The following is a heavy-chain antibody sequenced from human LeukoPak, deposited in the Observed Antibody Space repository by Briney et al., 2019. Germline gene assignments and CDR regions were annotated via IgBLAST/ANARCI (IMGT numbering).Heavy chain of an antibody. CDR1: GGSISPYY. D-gene: IGHD3-10*02. Sequence: PSETLSLTCTVSGGSISPYYWSWIRQPPGKGLEWLGHIYYSGNTDYNPSLKSRVAISVDTSKNQFSLKLSSVTAADTAVYYCARSTGSTMFIDYWGQGTLVTVSS. CDR3: ARSTGSTMFIDY. V-gene: IGHV4-59*01. CDR2: IYYSGNT. J-gene: IGHJ4*02.